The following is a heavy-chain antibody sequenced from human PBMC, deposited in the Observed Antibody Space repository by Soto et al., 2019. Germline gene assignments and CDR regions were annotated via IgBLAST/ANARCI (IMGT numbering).Heavy chain of an antibody. J-gene: IGHJ5*02. CDR2: IYSSGST. Sequence: SGTLSLTCTFSGGAINSYYWTWIRQPAGKGLEWIGRIYSSGSTKYNPSLQSRVTMSLDTSKNQFSLRLTSVTAADTAVYYCARGQRFSDWFDPWGQGTLVTVSS. V-gene: IGHV4-4*07. D-gene: IGHD3-3*01. CDR1: GGAINSYY. CDR3: ARGQRFSDWFDP.